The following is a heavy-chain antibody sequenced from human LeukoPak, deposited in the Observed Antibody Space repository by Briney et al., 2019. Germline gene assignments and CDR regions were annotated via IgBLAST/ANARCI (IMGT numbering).Heavy chain of an antibody. J-gene: IGHJ4*02. CDR2: ISYDGSNK. D-gene: IGHD6-19*01. CDR1: GFTFSSYA. Sequence: GGSLRLSCAASGFTFSSYAMHWVRQAPGKGLEWVAVISYDGSNKYYADSVKGRFTISRDNSKNTLYLQMNSLRAEDTAVYYCARVESGRGWYLGVDYRGQGTLVTVSS. V-gene: IGHV3-30*04. CDR3: ARVESGRGWYLGVDY.